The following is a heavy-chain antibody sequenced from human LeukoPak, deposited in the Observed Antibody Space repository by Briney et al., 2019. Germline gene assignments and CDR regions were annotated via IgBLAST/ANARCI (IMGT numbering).Heavy chain of an antibody. CDR1: GFNFDQYA. CDR2: ITWNSGTI. CDR3: VRSVGSDWGHFDF. J-gene: IGHJ4*02. Sequence: GGSLRLSCAASGFNFDQYAMFWVRQAPEKGLEWVTGITWNSGTIAYADSVKGRFTISRDNAKSSLYLQMNSLRSEDTALYYCVRSVGSDWGHFDFRGQGTLVTVSS. V-gene: IGHV3-9*01. D-gene: IGHD7-27*01.